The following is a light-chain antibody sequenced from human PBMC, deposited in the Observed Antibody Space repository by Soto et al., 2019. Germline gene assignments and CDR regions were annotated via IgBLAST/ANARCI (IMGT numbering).Light chain of an antibody. CDR2: GAS. CDR1: QSVSSSY. V-gene: IGKV3-20*01. Sequence: IVLTQSPGTLSLSPGERATLSCRASQSVSSSYLAWYQQKPGQAPRLLIYGASSRATGIPDRFSGSGSGTDFTLTISRLEPEDFAVYYCQQYGSPRTFGQGTKVDIK. CDR3: QQYGSPRT. J-gene: IGKJ1*01.